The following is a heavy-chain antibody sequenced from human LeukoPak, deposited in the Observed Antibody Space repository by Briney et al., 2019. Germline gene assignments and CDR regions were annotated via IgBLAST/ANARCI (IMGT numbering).Heavy chain of an antibody. CDR2: ISGSGGST. CDR3: AKESSSTSYGGLGV. CDR1: RFTFSSYA. J-gene: IGHJ6*02. Sequence: PGGSLRLSCVASRFTFSSYAMSWVRQAPGKGLEWVSTISGSGGSTLYPDSVKGRFTISRDNSKSTLYLQMNSLRAEDTAVYHCAKESSSTSYGGLGVWGQGTMVTVS. D-gene: IGHD2-2*01. V-gene: IGHV3-23*01.